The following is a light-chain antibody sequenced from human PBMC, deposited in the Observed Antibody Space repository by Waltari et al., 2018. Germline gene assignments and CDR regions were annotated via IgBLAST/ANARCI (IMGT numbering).Light chain of an antibody. V-gene: IGKV2-30*02. CDR1: QSLVHSYGNAY. J-gene: IGKJ1*01. CDR2: QVS. Sequence: DVVMTQSPLSLPVTLGQPASISCFSCQSLVHSYGNAYLTWFHQRPGQSPRRLIYQVSTRDSGVPDRFSGSGSGTDFTLKISRVEAEDVGVYYCMQGTHWPRTFGQGTKVEIK. CDR3: MQGTHWPRT.